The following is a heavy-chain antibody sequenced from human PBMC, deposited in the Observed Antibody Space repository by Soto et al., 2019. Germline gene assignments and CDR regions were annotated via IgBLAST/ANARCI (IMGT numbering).Heavy chain of an antibody. CDR3: ANVVGATTVWYFDL. V-gene: IGHV3-23*01. CDR1: GFTFSSYA. Sequence: EVQLLESGGGLVQPGGSLRLSCAASGFTFSSYAMSWVRQAPGKGLEWVSAISGSGGSTYYADSVKGRFTISRDNSKNRLYLQMNSLRAEDTAVYYCANVVGATTVWYFDLWGRGTLVTVSS. CDR2: ISGSGGST. J-gene: IGHJ2*01. D-gene: IGHD1-26*01.